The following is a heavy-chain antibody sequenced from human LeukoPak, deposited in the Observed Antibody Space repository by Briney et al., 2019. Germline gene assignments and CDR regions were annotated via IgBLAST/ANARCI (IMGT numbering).Heavy chain of an antibody. J-gene: IGHJ5*02. CDR3: ARDFDTGMIDWFDP. D-gene: IGHD1-1*01. V-gene: IGHV1-8*01. CDR1: GYTFTSYD. CDR2: MNPNSGNT. Sequence: GASVKVSCKASGYTFTSYDINWVRQATGQGLEWMGWMNPNSGNTGYAQKLQGRVTMTTDTSTSTAYMELRSLRSDDTAVYYCARDFDTGMIDWFDPWGQGTLVTVSS.